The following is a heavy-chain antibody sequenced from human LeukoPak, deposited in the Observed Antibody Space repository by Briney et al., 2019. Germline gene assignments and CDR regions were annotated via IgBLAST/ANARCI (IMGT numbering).Heavy chain of an antibody. J-gene: IGHJ4*02. Sequence: SETLSLTCAVYGGSFSGYYWSWISQPPGKWLEWIGEINHSGSTNYNPSLKSRVTISVDTSKNQFSLKLSSVTAADTAVYYCANGGSYYDFWSGYRYFDYWGQGTLVTVSS. CDR2: INHSGST. CDR3: ANGGSYYDFWSGYRYFDY. D-gene: IGHD3-3*01. CDR1: GGSFSGYY. V-gene: IGHV4-34*01.